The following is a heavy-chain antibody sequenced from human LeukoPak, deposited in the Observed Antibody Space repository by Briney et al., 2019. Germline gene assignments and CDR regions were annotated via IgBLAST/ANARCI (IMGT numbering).Heavy chain of an antibody. CDR1: GGSFSGYY. Sequence: PSETLSLTCAVYGGSFSGYYWSWIRQPPGKGLEWIGEINHSGSTNYNPSLKSRVTISVDTSKNQFSLKLSSVTAADTAVYYCARLSSSSWYFSGYGWFDPWGQGTLVTVSS. V-gene: IGHV4-34*01. D-gene: IGHD6-13*01. J-gene: IGHJ5*02. CDR2: INHSGST. CDR3: ARLSSSSWYFSGYGWFDP.